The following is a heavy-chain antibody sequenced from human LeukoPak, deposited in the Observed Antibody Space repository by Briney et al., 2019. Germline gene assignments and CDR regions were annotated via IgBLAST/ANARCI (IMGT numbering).Heavy chain of an antibody. CDR1: DGSISSYY. CDR3: ARGEGGYDY. CDR2: IYYSGST. V-gene: IGHV4-59*01. J-gene: IGHJ4*02. D-gene: IGHD3-16*01. Sequence: KPSETLSLTCTVSDGSISSYYWSWIRQPPGKGLEWIGYIYYSGSTNYNPSLKSRVTISVDTSKNQFSLKLSSVTAADTAVYYCARGEGGYDYWGQGTLVTVSS.